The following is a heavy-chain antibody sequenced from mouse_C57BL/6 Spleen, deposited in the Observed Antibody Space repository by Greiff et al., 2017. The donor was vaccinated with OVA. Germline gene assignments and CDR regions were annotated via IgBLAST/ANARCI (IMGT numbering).Heavy chain of an antibody. CDR2: ISYDGSN. J-gene: IGHJ1*03. CDR3: AREGFTRWYFDV. Sequence: EVKLVESGPGLVKPSQSLSLTCSVTGYSITSGYYWNWIRQFPGNKLEWMGYISYDGSNNYNPSLKNRISITRDTSKNQFFLKLNSVTTEDTATYYCAREGFTRWYFDVWGTGTTVTVSS. V-gene: IGHV3-6*01. CDR1: GYSITSGYY.